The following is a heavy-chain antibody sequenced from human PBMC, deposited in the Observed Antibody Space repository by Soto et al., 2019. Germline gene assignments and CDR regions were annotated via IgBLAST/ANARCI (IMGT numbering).Heavy chain of an antibody. Sequence: GGSLRLSCAASGFTFSSYSMNWVRQAPGKGLEWVSSISSSSSYIYYADSVKGRFTISRDNAKNSLYLQMNSLRAEDTAVYYCARDALYYDILTGYYNYYYYYGMDVWGQGTTVTVSS. V-gene: IGHV3-21*01. CDR2: ISSSSSYI. CDR1: GFTFSSYS. D-gene: IGHD3-9*01. J-gene: IGHJ6*02. CDR3: ARDALYYDILTGYYNYYYYYGMDV.